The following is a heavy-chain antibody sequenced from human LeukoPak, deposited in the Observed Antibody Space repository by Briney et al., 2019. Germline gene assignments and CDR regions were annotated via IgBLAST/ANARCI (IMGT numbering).Heavy chain of an antibody. CDR1: GFTFSSYG. D-gene: IGHD2-2*01. V-gene: IGHV3-23*01. CDR2: ISGSGGST. Sequence: GGSLRLSCAASGFTFSSYGMSWVRQAPGKGLEWVSAISGSGGSTYYADSVKGRFTISRDNSKNTLYLQMNSLRAEDTAVYYCAKVASDIVVVPAAKYYYYYYMDVWGKGTTVTVSS. J-gene: IGHJ6*03. CDR3: AKVASDIVVVPAAKYYYYYYMDV.